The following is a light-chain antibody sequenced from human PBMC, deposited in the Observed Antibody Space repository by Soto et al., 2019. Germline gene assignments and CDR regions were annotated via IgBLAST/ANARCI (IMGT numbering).Light chain of an antibody. Sequence: QSALTQPRSMSGSPAQSVTISCTGTSSDVGGYNYVSWYQQHPSKAPNLMNYDVSQRPSGVPDRFSGSKSGNTASLTTSGLQAEDEDDYYCCSYAGRYTWVFGGGTKLTVL. V-gene: IGLV2-11*01. CDR3: CSYAGRYTWV. CDR2: DVS. J-gene: IGLJ2*01. CDR1: SSDVGGYNY.